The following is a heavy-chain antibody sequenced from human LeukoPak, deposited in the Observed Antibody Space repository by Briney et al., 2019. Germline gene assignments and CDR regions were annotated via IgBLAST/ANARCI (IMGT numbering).Heavy chain of an antibody. CDR1: GGSISSYY. V-gene: IGHV4-59*01. CDR3: ARDRYRYCSSTSCYRGGDYFDY. D-gene: IGHD2-2*02. J-gene: IGHJ4*02. Sequence: ASETLSLTCTVSGGSISSYYWSWIRRPPGKGLEWIGYIYYSGSTNYNPSLKSRVTISVDTSKNQFSLKLSSVTAADTAVYYCARDRYRYCSSTSCYRGGDYFDYWGQGTLVTVSS. CDR2: IYYSGST.